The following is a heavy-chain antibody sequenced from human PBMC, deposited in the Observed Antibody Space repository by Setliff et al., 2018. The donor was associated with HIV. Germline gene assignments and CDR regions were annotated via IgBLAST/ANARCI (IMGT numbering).Heavy chain of an antibody. D-gene: IGHD6-13*01. J-gene: IGHJ4*02. CDR3: ARSPSYRSSWEYYFDY. Sequence: PSETLSLTCTVSGGSISGYHWNWLRQTPWKGLEWIGYIYTSRGTNYNHSLRTRVIISVDTSNQFSLKLSSVTAADAAVYYCARSPSYRSSWEYYFDYWGQGILVTVSS. CDR1: GGSISGYH. V-gene: IGHV4-4*09. CDR2: IYTSRGT.